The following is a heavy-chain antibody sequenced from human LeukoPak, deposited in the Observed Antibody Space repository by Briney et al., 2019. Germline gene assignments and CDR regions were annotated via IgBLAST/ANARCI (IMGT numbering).Heavy chain of an antibody. CDR2: IKHDGSEQ. CDR1: GFIFTSNR. CDR3: TRGLGEHGGVSDR. V-gene: IGHV3-7*01. Sequence: PGGSLRLSCAASGFIFTSNRMNWVRQAPGKGLEWVANIKHDGSEQIYVDSVKGRFTISRDSAKDSVYLQMNSLRAEDTAVYYCTRGLGEHGGVSDRWGQGTLVIAS. J-gene: IGHJ5*02. D-gene: IGHD3-16*01.